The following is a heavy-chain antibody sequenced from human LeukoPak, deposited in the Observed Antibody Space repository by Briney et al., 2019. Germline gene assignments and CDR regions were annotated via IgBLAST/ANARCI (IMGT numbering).Heavy chain of an antibody. D-gene: IGHD3-10*01. Sequence: SETLSLTCTVSGGSISSYYWSWIRQPPGKGLEWIGYIYYSGSTNYNPSLKSRVTISVDTSKNQFSLKLSSVTAADTAVYYCARDRHPAMVRGVVWFDPWGQGTLVTVSS. CDR3: ARDRHPAMVRGVVWFDP. CDR1: GGSISSYY. J-gene: IGHJ5*02. CDR2: IYYSGST. V-gene: IGHV4-59*01.